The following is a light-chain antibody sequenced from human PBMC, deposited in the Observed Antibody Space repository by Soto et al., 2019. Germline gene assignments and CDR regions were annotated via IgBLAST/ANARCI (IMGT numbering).Light chain of an antibody. V-gene: IGKV1-9*01. CDR3: QQLYSYPLT. CDR2: AAS. J-gene: IGKJ5*01. Sequence: IQLTQSPSSLSASVGDRVTITCRASQGISSYLAWYQQKPGKAPNLLISAASTLQSGVPSRFSGSGSGTDFTLTISSLQPEDFATYYCQQLYSYPLTFGQGTRLEIK. CDR1: QGISSY.